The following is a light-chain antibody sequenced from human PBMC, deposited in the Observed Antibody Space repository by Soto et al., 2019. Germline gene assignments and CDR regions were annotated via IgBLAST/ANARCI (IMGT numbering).Light chain of an antibody. CDR1: QSVLYSSNNRNY. CDR2: WAS. CDR3: QQYCSNPPYT. J-gene: IGKJ2*01. Sequence: IVMTQSPDSLAVSLGERATINCKSSQSVLYSSNNRNYLAWYRQKPGQPPKLLIYWASIRESGVPDRISGSGSGTDFTLTISSLQAEDVAIYYCQQYCSNPPYTFGQGTKLEIK. V-gene: IGKV4-1*01.